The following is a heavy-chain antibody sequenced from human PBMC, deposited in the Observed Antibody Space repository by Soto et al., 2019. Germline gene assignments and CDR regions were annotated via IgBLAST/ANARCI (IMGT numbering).Heavy chain of an antibody. Sequence: SETLSLTCTVSGASISGFYWSWIRKSAGKGLEWIGRIYATGTTDYNPSLKSRVMMSVDTSKKQFSLKLRSVTAADTAVYYCVRDGTKTLRDWFDPWGQGMSVTVSS. V-gene: IGHV4-4*07. CDR1: GASISGFY. CDR3: VRDGTKTLRDWFDP. J-gene: IGHJ5*02. CDR2: IYATGTT. D-gene: IGHD1-1*01.